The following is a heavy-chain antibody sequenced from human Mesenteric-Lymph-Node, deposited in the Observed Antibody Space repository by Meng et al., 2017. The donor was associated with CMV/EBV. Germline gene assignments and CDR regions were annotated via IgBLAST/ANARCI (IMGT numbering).Heavy chain of an antibody. Sequence: ASGFRLRTYGMHWVRQDQGKGVEWVEFIWADGSPQDYADTVKGRFTISRDNSKNTLSLQMNSLRVEDTAIYYCVRGWGSRRYIAYWGQGILVTVSS. CDR1: GFRLRTYG. CDR3: VRGWGSRRYIAY. V-gene: IGHV3-33*01. CDR2: IWADGSPQ. J-gene: IGHJ4*02. D-gene: IGHD7-27*01.